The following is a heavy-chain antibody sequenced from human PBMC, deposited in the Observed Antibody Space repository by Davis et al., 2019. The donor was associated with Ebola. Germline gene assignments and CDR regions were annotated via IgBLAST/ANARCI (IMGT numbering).Heavy chain of an antibody. D-gene: IGHD1-26*01. V-gene: IGHV3-7*01. Sequence: GESLKISCAASGFTFTSYWMSWVRQAPGTGLEWVANIKQDGSEKYYVDSVKGRFAISRDNAKNSLYLQMNSLRAEDTAVYYCARDQEELLLIRSYYYGMDVWGQGTTVTVSS. J-gene: IGHJ6*02. CDR3: ARDQEELLLIRSYYYGMDV. CDR2: IKQDGSEK. CDR1: GFTFTSYW.